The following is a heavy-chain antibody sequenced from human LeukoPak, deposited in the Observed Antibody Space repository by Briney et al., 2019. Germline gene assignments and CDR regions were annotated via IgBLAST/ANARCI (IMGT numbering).Heavy chain of an antibody. CDR2: ISYSGST. V-gene: IGHV4-59*01. CDR3: ARSTAAAGTTDY. Sequence: SETLSLTCTVSGGSISDSYWTWIRQPPGTGLEWIGYISYSGSTNYNPSLKSRVTISVDASKNQFSLKLSSVTAADTAVYYCARSTAAAGTTDYWGQGTLVTVSS. CDR1: GGSISDSY. D-gene: IGHD6-13*01. J-gene: IGHJ4*02.